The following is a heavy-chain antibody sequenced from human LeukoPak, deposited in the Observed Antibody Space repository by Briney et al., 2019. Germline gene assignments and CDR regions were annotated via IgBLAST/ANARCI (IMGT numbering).Heavy chain of an antibody. D-gene: IGHD3-10*01. V-gene: IGHV1-2*02. CDR3: ARGRYYYVGSFDY. CDR2: INPNSGGT. Sequence: ASVKVSCKASGYTFTGYYMHWVRQAPGQGLEWMGWINPNSGGTNYAQKFQGRVTMTRDTSISTAYMELSRLRSDDTAVYYCARGRYYYVGSFDYWGQGTLVTVSS. CDR1: GYTFTGYY. J-gene: IGHJ4*02.